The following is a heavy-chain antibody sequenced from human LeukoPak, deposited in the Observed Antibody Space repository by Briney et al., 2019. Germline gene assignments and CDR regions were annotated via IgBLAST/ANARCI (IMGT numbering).Heavy chain of an antibody. V-gene: IGHV4-34*01. CDR2: INHSGST. CDR1: VGSFSGYY. Sequence: SETLSLTCAVYVGSFSGYYWSWVRQPPGKGLEWIGEINHSGSTNYNSSLKSRVTISVDTSKNQFSLKLTSVTAADTAVYYCARGAPWGSIYNYYVMDVWDKGTTVTVPS. D-gene: IGHD3-16*01. CDR3: ARGAPWGSIYNYYVMDV. J-gene: IGHJ6*04.